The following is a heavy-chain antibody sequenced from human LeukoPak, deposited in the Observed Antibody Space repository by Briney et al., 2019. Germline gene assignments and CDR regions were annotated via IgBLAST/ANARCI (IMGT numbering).Heavy chain of an antibody. CDR2: ISGSGGST. CDR1: GFTFSSYA. Sequence: QAGGSLRLSCAASGFTFSSYAMSWVRQAPGKGLEWVSAISGSGGSTYYADSVKGRFTISRDNSKNTLHLQMNSLRAEDAAVYYCAKDTYSRNWFYFDYWGQGTLVTVSS. J-gene: IGHJ4*02. V-gene: IGHV3-23*01. D-gene: IGHD6-13*01. CDR3: AKDTYSRNWFYFDY.